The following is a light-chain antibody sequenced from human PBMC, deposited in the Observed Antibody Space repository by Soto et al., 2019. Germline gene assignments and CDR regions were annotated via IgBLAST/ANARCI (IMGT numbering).Light chain of an antibody. V-gene: IGKV1-5*01. CDR1: QTISIF. Sequence: DIQMTQSPSSLSASVGDRVTMTCRASQTISIFLNWYQQKPGKAPNLLIYAASSLQSGVPSRFSGSGSGTEFTLTISSLQPDDFATYYCQLYNSYSEAFGQGTKVDIK. CDR2: AAS. CDR3: QLYNSYSEA. J-gene: IGKJ1*01.